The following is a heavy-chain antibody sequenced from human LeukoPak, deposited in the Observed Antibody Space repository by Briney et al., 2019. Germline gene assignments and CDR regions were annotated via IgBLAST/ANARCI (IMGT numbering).Heavy chain of an antibody. D-gene: IGHD6-13*01. CDR2: IYHSGST. V-gene: IGHV4-38-2*02. CDR3: ARSAEQSIAAAGTFDY. CDR1: GYSISSGYY. J-gene: IGHJ4*02. Sequence: PSETLSLTCTVSGYSISSGYYWGWIRQPPGKGLEWIGSIYHSGSTYYNPSLKSRVTISVDTSKNQFSLKLSSVTAADTAVYYCARSAEQSIAAAGTFDYWGQGTLVTVSS.